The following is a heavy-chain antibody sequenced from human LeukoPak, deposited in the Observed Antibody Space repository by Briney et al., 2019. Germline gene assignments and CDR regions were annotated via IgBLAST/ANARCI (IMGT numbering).Heavy chain of an antibody. J-gene: IGHJ4*02. Sequence: PGGSLRLSCAASGFTFRSYAMSWVRQAPGKGLEWVSAISGSGGNTYYADSVKGRFTISRDNSKNTLYLQMNSLRAEDTAVYYCAKLAGEGSDRPCWGQGTLVTVSS. D-gene: IGHD3-16*01. CDR3: AKLAGEGSDRPC. V-gene: IGHV3-23*01. CDR2: ISGSGGNT. CDR1: GFTFRSYA.